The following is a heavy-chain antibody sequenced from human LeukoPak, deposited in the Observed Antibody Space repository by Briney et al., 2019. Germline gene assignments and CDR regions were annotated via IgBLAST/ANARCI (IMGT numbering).Heavy chain of an antibody. CDR3: ATVGEY. V-gene: IGHV3-74*01. CDR1: GFTFTNYW. Sequence: GGSLRLSCAASGFTFTNYWMHWVRQAPGKGLVWVSGINHDGTGTYYADSVKGRFTISRDNAKNTVDLQMNGLRAEDTTVYYCATVGEYWGQGTLVTVSS. CDR2: INHDGTGT. D-gene: IGHD1-26*01. J-gene: IGHJ4*02.